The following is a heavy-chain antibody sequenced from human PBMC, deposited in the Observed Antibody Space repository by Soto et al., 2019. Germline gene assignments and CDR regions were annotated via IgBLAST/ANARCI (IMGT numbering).Heavy chain of an antibody. V-gene: IGHV1-69*01. CDR1: GGTFSSYA. J-gene: IGHJ6*02. Sequence: QVQLVQSGAEVKKPGSSVKVSCKASGGTFSSYAISWVRQAPGQGLEWMGGIIPIFGTANYAQKFQGRVTITADESTSTAYMELSSLRSEDTAVYYCAAGAFWSITIFGVVITRGYGMDVWGQGTTVTVSS. CDR3: AAGAFWSITIFGVVITRGYGMDV. D-gene: IGHD3-3*01. CDR2: IIPIFGTA.